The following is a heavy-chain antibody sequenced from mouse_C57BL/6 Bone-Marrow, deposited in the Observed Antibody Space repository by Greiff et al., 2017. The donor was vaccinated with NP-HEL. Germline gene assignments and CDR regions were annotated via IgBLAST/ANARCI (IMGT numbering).Heavy chain of an antibody. Sequence: VKLVESGPGLVAPSQSLSITCTVSGFSLTSYAISWVRQPPGKGLEWLGVIWTGGGTNYNSALKSRLSISKDNSKSQVFLKMNSRQTDDTARYYCARNYYGSSYGYVDVWGTGTTVTVSS. J-gene: IGHJ1*03. CDR1: GFSLTSYA. CDR2: IWTGGGT. V-gene: IGHV2-9-1*01. D-gene: IGHD1-1*01. CDR3: ARNYYGSSYGYVDV.